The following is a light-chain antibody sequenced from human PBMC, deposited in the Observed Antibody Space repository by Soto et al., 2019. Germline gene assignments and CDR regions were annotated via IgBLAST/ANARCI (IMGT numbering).Light chain of an antibody. V-gene: IGKV1-6*01. CDR1: RDIGSD. CDR2: AAS. CDR3: LQDHDDSWT. Sequence: ATHMTQSPSSLSASVVDRITITCLASRDIGSDLSRYQQKPGRAPTLLIYAASNLQGGVPSRFRGSRSGTEFTLTVSSLQPEDFSTYYCLQDHDDSWTFGQGTKVDIK. J-gene: IGKJ1*01.